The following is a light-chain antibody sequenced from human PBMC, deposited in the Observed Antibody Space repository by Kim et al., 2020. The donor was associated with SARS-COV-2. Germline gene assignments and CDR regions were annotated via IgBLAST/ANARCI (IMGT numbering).Light chain of an antibody. CDR2: REI. Sequence: SSELTQDPAVSVALGQTVTITCQGDSLRTHYASWYLQKPGQAPMLVIYREINRPSGIPDRFSGSSSVDTASLTITGAQAEDDGVYYCGSPESRAHVLFGGGTQLTVL. V-gene: IGLV3-19*01. J-gene: IGLJ2*01. CDR3: GSPESRAHVL. CDR1: SLRTHY.